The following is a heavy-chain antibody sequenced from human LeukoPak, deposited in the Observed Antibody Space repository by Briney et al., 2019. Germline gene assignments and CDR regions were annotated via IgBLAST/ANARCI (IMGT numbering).Heavy chain of an antibody. D-gene: IGHD2-2*01. J-gene: IGHJ4*02. V-gene: IGHV1-69*13. CDR2: IIPIFGTA. CDR3: AKDRSVVVPAGIDY. CDR1: GGTFSSYA. Sequence: ASVKVSCKASGGTFSSYAISWVRQAPGQGLEWMGGIIPIFGTANYAQKFQGRVTITADESTSTAYMELSSLRSQDTAVYYCAKDRSVVVPAGIDYWGQGTLVTVSS.